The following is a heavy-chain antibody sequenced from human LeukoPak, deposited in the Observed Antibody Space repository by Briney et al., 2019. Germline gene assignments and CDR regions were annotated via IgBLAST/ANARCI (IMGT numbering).Heavy chain of an antibody. V-gene: IGHV4-61*01. CDR1: GGSISSGTYY. Sequence: SETLSLTCTVSGGSISSGTYYWTWIRQPPGKGLEWIGYIYYSGSTNYNPSLKSRVTISVDTSKNQFSLKLSSVTAADTAVYYCARGLKEYSHSYYYYMDVWGKGTTVTVSS. J-gene: IGHJ6*03. CDR3: ARGLKEYSHSYYYYMDV. CDR2: IYYSGST. D-gene: IGHD6-6*01.